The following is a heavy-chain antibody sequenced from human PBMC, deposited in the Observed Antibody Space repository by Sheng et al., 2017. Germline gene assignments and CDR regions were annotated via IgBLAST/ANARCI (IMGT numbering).Heavy chain of an antibody. D-gene: IGHD6-19*01. Sequence: QVHLQESGPGMVKASETLSLTCTVSGDSIKSTSYYWAWVRQPPGKGLEWIGSIYYSGSTYYNPSLKSRITMSIEKSKNQFSLKMRSVTPADTAVYYCARDIAVAGSDFQHWGHGTLVTRLL. CDR3: ARDIAVAGSDFQH. V-gene: IGHV4-39*07. CDR2: IYYSGST. J-gene: IGHJ1*01. CDR1: GDSIKSTSYY.